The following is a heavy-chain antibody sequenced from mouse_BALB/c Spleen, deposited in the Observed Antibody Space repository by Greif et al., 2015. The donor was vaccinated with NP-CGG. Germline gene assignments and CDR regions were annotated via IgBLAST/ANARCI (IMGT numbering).Heavy chain of an antibody. CDR3: ARPDWAWFAY. CDR2: INPDSSTI. D-gene: IGHD4-1*01. V-gene: IGHV4-1*02. J-gene: IGHJ3*01. CDR1: GFDFSRYW. Sequence: EVQLQQSGGGLVQPGGSLKLSCAASGFDFSRYWMSWVRQAPGKGLEWIGEINPDSSTINYTPSLKDKFIISRDNAKKPLYLQMSKVRSEDTALYYWARPDWAWFAYWGQRTLVTVSA.